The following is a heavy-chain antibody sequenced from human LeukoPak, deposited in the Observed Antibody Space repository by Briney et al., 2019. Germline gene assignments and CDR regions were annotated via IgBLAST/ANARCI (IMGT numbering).Heavy chain of an antibody. CDR1: GFTFSSYA. CDR2: ISGSGGST. CDR3: AKLASLNTYSSSSVAFDI. D-gene: IGHD6-6*01. V-gene: IGHV3-23*01. Sequence: GGSLRLSCAASGFTFSSYAMSWVRQAPGKGLEWVSAISGSGGSTYYADSVKGRFTISRDNSKNTLYLQKNSLRAEDTAVYYCAKLASLNTYSSSSVAFDIWGQGTMVTVSS. J-gene: IGHJ3*02.